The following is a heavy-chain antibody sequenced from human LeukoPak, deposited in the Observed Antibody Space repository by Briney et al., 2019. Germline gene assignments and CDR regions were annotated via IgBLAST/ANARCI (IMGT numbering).Heavy chain of an antibody. D-gene: IGHD6-13*01. Sequence: SQTLSLTCTVSGGSISNNDYYWSWVRQPAGRGLEWLGHIYSSGSTSYNPSLKSRVTISADTSENQFSLKLSSVTAADTAVYFCATTPRYSSIAFDFWGQGTLVTVSS. CDR1: GGSISNNDYY. CDR3: ATTPRYSSIAFDF. J-gene: IGHJ4*02. V-gene: IGHV4-61*09. CDR2: IYSSGST.